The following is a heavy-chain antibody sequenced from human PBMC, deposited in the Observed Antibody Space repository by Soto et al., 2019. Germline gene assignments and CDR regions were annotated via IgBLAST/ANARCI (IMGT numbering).Heavy chain of an antibody. J-gene: IGHJ4*02. D-gene: IGHD6-13*01. Sequence: PSETLSLTCTVSGGSISSGDYYWSWIRQPPGKGLEWIGYIYYSGSTYYNPSLKSRVTISVDTSKNQFSLKLSSVTAADTAVYYCARDRGEVAAADFFDYWGQGTLVTVSS. CDR1: GGSISSGDYY. CDR3: ARDRGEVAAADFFDY. V-gene: IGHV4-30-4*01. CDR2: IYYSGST.